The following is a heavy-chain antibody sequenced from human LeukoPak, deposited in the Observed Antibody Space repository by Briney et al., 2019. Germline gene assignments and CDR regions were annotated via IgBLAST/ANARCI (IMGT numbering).Heavy chain of an antibody. Sequence: SETLSLTCTVSGGSISSYYWSWIRQPPGKGLEWIGYIYYSGSTSYNPSLKSRVTISVDTSKNQFSLKLSSVTAADTAVYYCASPGLDDAFDIWGQGTMVTVPS. CDR2: IYYSGST. D-gene: IGHD6-19*01. CDR3: ASPGLDDAFDI. V-gene: IGHV4-59*01. J-gene: IGHJ3*02. CDR1: GGSISSYY.